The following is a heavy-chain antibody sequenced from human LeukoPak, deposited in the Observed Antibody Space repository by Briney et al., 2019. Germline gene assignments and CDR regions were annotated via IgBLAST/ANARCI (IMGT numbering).Heavy chain of an antibody. CDR2: IYYSGST. Sequence: PSETLSLTCTVSGGSISSSSYYWGWIRQPPGKGLEWIGSIYYSGSTYYNPSLKSRVTISVDTSKNLFSLKLSSVTAADTAVYYCARSYYYDSSGLTGDYWGQGTLVTVSS. J-gene: IGHJ4*02. CDR3: ARSYYYDSSGLTGDY. V-gene: IGHV4-39*01. D-gene: IGHD3-22*01. CDR1: GGSISSSSYY.